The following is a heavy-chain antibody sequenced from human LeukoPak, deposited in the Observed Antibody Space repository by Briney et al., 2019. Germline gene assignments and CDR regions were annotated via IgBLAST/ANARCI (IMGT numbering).Heavy chain of an antibody. V-gene: IGHV4-59*01. J-gene: IGHJ3*02. Sequence: PSGTLSLTCTVSGGTISRNYWSWIRQPPGKGLEWIAYIDYSWSTNYNPSLKSRLTISVDASKNQFSLKLSSVTAADTAVYYCARDRRRELLHAFDIWGQGTMVTVS. D-gene: IGHD1-26*01. CDR1: GGTISRNY. CDR3: ARDRRRELLHAFDI. CDR2: IDYSWST.